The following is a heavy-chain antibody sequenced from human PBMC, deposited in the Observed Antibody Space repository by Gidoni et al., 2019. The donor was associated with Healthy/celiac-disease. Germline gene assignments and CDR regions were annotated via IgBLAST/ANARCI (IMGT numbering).Heavy chain of an antibody. D-gene: IGHD2-2*01. V-gene: IGHV1-69*04. CDR1: GGTFSSYA. J-gene: IGHJ2*01. CDR2: IIPILGIA. Sequence: QVQLVQSGAEVKKPGSSVKVSCTASGGTFSSYAISWVRQAPGQGLEWMGRIIPILGIANYAQKFQGRVTITADKSTSTAYMELSSLRSEDTAVYYCARYRDYWYFDLWGRGTLVTVSS. CDR3: ARYRDYWYFDL.